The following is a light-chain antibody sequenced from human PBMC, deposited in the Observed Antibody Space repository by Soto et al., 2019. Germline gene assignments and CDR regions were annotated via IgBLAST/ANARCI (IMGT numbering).Light chain of an antibody. CDR1: QSVDSS. CDR3: QQRSNWPPMYT. J-gene: IGKJ2*01. Sequence: EIVLTQSPATLSLSPGERATLSCRASQSVDSSLAWYQHKFGQAPRLLIYAASNRATGIPARFSGSGSATDFTLTIISPEPEDFALYYSQQRSNWPPMYTFGQGTKLEIK. CDR2: AAS. V-gene: IGKV3-11*01.